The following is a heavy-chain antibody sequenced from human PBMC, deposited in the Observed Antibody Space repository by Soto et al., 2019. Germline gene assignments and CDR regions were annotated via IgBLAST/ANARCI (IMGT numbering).Heavy chain of an antibody. J-gene: IGHJ5*02. Sequence: QVQVVESGGGVVQPGRSLRLSCAASGFTFSSYGMHWVRQAPGKGLEWVAVISYHGNDKYYADSVKGRFTISRDNFKSTAYLQMSRLRAADTAIYFCAKDLLHNTVTTCGSWGQGTLVTVSS. CDR1: GFTFSSYG. V-gene: IGHV3-30*18. D-gene: IGHD4-17*01. CDR3: AKDLLHNTVTTCGS. CDR2: ISYHGNDK.